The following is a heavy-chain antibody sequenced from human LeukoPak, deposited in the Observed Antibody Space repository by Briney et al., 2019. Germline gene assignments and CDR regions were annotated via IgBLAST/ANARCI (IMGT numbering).Heavy chain of an antibody. CDR2: IIPIFGTA. D-gene: IGHD1-26*01. CDR3: ARGISGSYPWFDP. V-gene: IGHV1-69*13. Sequence: GASVKVSCKAPGGTFSSYAISWVRQAPGQGLEWMGGIIPIFGTANYAQKFQGRVTITADESTSTAYMELSSLRSEDTAVYYCARGISGSYPWFDPWGQGTLVTVSS. CDR1: GGTFSSYA. J-gene: IGHJ5*02.